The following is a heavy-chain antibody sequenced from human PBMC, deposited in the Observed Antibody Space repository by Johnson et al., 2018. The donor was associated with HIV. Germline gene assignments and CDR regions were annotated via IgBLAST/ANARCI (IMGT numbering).Heavy chain of an antibody. CDR2: ISGSGGSS. CDR3: AAPWELDAFDI. Sequence: VQLMESGGGLVQPGRSLRLSCTASGFTFGDYAMSWFRQAPGKGLEWVSGISGSGGSSYYADSVKGRFTISRDNSKNTLHLQMNSLRAEDTAVYYCAAPWELDAFDIWGQGTMVTVSS. D-gene: IGHD1-26*01. CDR1: GFTFGDYA. J-gene: IGHJ3*02. V-gene: IGHV3-23*01.